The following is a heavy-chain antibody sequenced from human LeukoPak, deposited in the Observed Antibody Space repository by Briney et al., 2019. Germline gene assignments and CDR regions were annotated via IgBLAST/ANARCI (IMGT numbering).Heavy chain of an antibody. V-gene: IGHV1-69*05. CDR1: GGTFSSYA. J-gene: IGHJ6*03. Sequence: ASVKVSCKASGGTFSSYAISWVRQAPGQGLEWMGGIIPIFGTANYAQKFQGRVTITTDESTSTAYMELNSLRSEDTAVHYCARVNHYDYYMDVWGKGTTVTVSS. CDR3: ARVNHYDYYMDV. CDR2: IIPIFGTA. D-gene: IGHD1-14*01.